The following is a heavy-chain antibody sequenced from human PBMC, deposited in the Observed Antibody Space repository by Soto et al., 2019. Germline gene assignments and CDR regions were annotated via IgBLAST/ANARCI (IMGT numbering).Heavy chain of an antibody. CDR1: GFTFSSYA. J-gene: IGHJ4*02. CDR2: ISGSGGST. Sequence: GGSLRLSCAASGFTFSSYAMSWVRQAPGKGLEWVSAISGSGGSTYYADSVKGRFTISRDNSKNTLYLQMNSLRAEDTAVYYCAKFSGYCGGDCYHAFDYWGQGTLVTVSS. V-gene: IGHV3-23*01. CDR3: AKFSGYCGGDCYHAFDY. D-gene: IGHD2-21*02.